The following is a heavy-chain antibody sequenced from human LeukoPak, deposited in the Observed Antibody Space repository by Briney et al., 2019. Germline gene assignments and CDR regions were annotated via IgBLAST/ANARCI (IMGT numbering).Heavy chain of an antibody. CDR3: AGTLRGVTLNWFDP. CDR2: INHSGST. V-gene: IGHV4-34*01. D-gene: IGHD3-10*01. Sequence: SETLSLTCAVYGGSFSGYYWNWIRQPPGKGLEWIGEINHSGSTNYNPSLKSRVTISVDTSKNQFSLKLSSVTAADTAVYYCAGTLRGVTLNWFDPRGQGTLVTVSS. CDR1: GGSFSGYY. J-gene: IGHJ5*02.